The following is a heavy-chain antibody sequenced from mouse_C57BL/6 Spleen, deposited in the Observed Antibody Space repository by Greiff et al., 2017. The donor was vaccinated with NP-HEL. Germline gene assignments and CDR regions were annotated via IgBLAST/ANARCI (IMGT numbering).Heavy chain of an antibody. V-gene: IGHV1-82*01. J-gene: IGHJ2*01. CDR3: ARSTIRYFDY. CDR1: GYAFSSSW. CDR2: IYPGDGDT. D-gene: IGHD2-1*01. Sequence: QVQLQQSGPELVKPGASVKIPCKASGYAFSSSWMNWVKQRPGKGLEWIGRIYPGDGDTNYNGKFKGKATLTADKSSSTAYMQLSSLTSEDSAVYFCARSTIRYFDYWGQGTTLTVSS.